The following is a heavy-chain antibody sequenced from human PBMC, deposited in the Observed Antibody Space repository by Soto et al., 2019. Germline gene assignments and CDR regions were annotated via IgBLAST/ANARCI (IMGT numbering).Heavy chain of an antibody. D-gene: IGHD3-22*01. V-gene: IGHV1-69*06. CDR3: ARDEGYYDSSGYYYATYYFDY. CDR2: IIPIFGTA. J-gene: IGHJ4*02. CDR1: GGTFSSYA. Sequence: SVKVSCKASGGTFSSYAISWVRQAPGQGLEWMGGIIPIFGTANYAQKFQGRVTITADKSTSTAYMELSSLRSEDTAVYYCARDEGYYDSSGYYYATYYFDYWGQGTLVTVS.